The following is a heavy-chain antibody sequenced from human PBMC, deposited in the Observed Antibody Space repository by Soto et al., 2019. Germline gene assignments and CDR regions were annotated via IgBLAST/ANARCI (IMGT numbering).Heavy chain of an antibody. CDR2: ISWDSGSI. V-gene: IGHV3-9*01. CDR1: GFTFDEFA. Sequence: EVQLVESGGGLVQPGRSLRLSCVGSGFTFDEFAIHWVRQAPGKGLEWVSGISWDSGSINYADSVRGRFTISRDNAKKSLYLHMTSLGSEDTAFYYCASGGEYYDENLPHYYFFGMHVWGPGTTVTVSS. J-gene: IGHJ6*02. D-gene: IGHD3-16*01. CDR3: ASGGEYYDENLPHYYFFGMHV.